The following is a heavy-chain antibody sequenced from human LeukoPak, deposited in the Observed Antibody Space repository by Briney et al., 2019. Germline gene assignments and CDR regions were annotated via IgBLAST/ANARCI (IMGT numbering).Heavy chain of an antibody. CDR3: AKHPPPPSMTTTPLRYMDV. CDR2: IYGGGSS. J-gene: IGHJ6*03. V-gene: IGHV3-66*04. Sequence: GGSLTLSCEAAGFSISGTYMSWVRQIPGRGLEWVSVIYGGGSSYSADSVRGRFIISRDDSKNTVSLQMNNLRLEDTAVYYCAKHPPPPSMTTTPLRYMDVWGKGTTVTVSS. D-gene: IGHD4-11*01. CDR1: GFSISGTY.